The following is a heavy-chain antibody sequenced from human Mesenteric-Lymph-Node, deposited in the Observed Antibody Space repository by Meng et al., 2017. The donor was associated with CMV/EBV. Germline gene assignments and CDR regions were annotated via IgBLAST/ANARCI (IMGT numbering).Heavy chain of an antibody. D-gene: IGHD3-10*01. V-gene: IGHV3-53*01. CDR3: AKVAMIRGVLFDY. Sequence: CAASGFTFSDYYMSWIRQAPGKGLDWVSVIYSGGSTYYSDSVKGRFTISRDNSQNTLYLQMNSLSADDTAVYYCAKVAMIRGVLFDYWGRGTLVTVSS. J-gene: IGHJ4*02. CDR2: IYSGGST. CDR1: GFTFSDYY.